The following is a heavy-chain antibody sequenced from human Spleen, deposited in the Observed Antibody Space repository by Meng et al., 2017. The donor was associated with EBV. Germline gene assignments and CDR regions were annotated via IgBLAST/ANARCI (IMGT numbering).Heavy chain of an antibody. Sequence: VQLVGSGGAVVQPGWSLRLSCVGSGYTFSQYWMHWVRQAPGMGLEWVSRLNEDGATTTYADSVRGRFTISRDNAKNTLYLQMNSLRAEDTAVYYCSRDLVGSDDSWGQGTLVTVSS. V-gene: IGHV3-74*01. CDR2: LNEDGATT. CDR3: SRDLVGSDDS. CDR1: GYTFSQYW. J-gene: IGHJ5*01. D-gene: IGHD2-8*02.